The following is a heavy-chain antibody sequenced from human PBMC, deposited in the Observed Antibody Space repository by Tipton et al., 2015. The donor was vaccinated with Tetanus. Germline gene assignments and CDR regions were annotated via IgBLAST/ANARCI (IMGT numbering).Heavy chain of an antibody. CDR2: IYPGDSDT. J-gene: IGHJ4*02. D-gene: IGHD5-18*01. Sequence: QLVQSGAEVKKPGESLKISCKGSGYTFTNYWIAWVRQMPGKGLDWMGGIYPGDSDTRYNPSFEGQVTISADKSISTASLQWGSLKASDPAMYYCASPPPYSYGHFDSWGQGTLVTVSS. V-gene: IGHV5-51*01. CDR1: GYTFTNYW. CDR3: ASPPPYSYGHFDS.